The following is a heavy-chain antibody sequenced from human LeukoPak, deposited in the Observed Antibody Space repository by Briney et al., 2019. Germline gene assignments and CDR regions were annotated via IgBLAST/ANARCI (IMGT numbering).Heavy chain of an antibody. CDR2: ISSSSSYI. J-gene: IGHJ6*02. Sequence: GGSLRLSCAASGFTFSSYSMNWVRQAPGKGLEWVSSISSSSSYIYYADSVKGRFTISRDNAKNSLYLQMNSLRAEDTAVYYCARAQYCSGGSCYISYYYYYGMDVWGQGTTVTVSS. D-gene: IGHD2-15*01. V-gene: IGHV3-21*01. CDR3: ARAQYCSGGSCYISYYYYYGMDV. CDR1: GFTFSSYS.